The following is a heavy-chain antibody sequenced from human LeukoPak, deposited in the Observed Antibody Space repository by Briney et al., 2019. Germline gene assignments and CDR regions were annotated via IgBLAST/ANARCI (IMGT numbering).Heavy chain of an antibody. Sequence: GESLKIFCKGSGYSFTSYWISWVRQMPGKGLEWMGRIDPSDSYTNYSPSFQGHVTISADNSISTAYLQWSSLKASDTAMYYCARHSGDCSSTSCYGGGWFDPWGQGTLVTVSS. V-gene: IGHV5-10-1*01. CDR3: ARHSGDCSSTSCYGGGWFDP. CDR2: IDPSDSYT. CDR1: GYSFTSYW. J-gene: IGHJ5*02. D-gene: IGHD2-2*01.